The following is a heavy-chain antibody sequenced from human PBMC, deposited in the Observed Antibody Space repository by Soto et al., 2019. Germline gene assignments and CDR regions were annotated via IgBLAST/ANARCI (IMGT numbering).Heavy chain of an antibody. CDR1: GFTFSSYS. J-gene: IGHJ4*02. CDR3: TRGSSSSAGSFDY. D-gene: IGHD6-6*01. Sequence: GGSLRLSCAASGFTFSSYSMNWVRQAPGKGLEWVSSISSSSSYIYYADSVKGRFTISRDNAKNSLYLQMNSLRAEDTAVYYCTRGSSSSAGSFDYWGQGTLVTVSS. V-gene: IGHV3-21*01. CDR2: ISSSSSYI.